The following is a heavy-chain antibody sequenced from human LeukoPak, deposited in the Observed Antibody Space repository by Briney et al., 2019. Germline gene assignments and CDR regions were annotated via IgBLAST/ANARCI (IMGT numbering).Heavy chain of an antibody. V-gene: IGHV3-30*18. CDR3: AKDQRIVVVPAAVSDAFDI. J-gene: IGHJ3*02. CDR1: GFTFSSYG. Sequence: GGSLRLSCAASGFTFSSYGMHWVRQAPGKGLEWVSVISYDGSSKYYADSVKGRFTISRDNSKNTLYLQMNSLRAEDTAVYYCAKDQRIVVVPAAVSDAFDIWGQGTMVTVSS. CDR2: ISYDGSSK. D-gene: IGHD2-2*01.